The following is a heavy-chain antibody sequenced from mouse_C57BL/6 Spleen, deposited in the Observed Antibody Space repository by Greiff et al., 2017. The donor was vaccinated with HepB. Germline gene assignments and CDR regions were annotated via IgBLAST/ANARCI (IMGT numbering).Heavy chain of an antibody. CDR2: IRLKSDNYAT. J-gene: IGHJ2*01. CDR1: GFTFSNYW. CDR3: TVITTVVALDY. Sequence: DVQLVESGGGLVQPGGSMKLSCVASGFTFSNYWMNWVRQSPEKGLEWVAQIRLKSDNYATHYAESVKGRFTISRDDSKSSVYLQMNNLRAEDTGIYYCTVITTVVALDYWGQGTTLTVSS. V-gene: IGHV6-3*01. D-gene: IGHD1-1*01.